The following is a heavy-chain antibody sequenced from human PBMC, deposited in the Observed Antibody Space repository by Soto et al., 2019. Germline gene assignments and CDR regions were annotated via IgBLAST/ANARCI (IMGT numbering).Heavy chain of an antibody. CDR1: GGNISSYY. J-gene: IGHJ4*02. D-gene: IGHD3-22*01. Sequence: SVTLSLTCTVAGGNISSYYLSWVRQHPGKGLEWIGYIYYTGTTNYNPSLKSRVTISVDTSKNQFSLKLSSVTAADTAVYYCARYYYDSSGYYYAFDYWGQGTLVTVSS. CDR3: ARYYYDSSGYYYAFDY. CDR2: IYYTGTT. V-gene: IGHV4-59*01.